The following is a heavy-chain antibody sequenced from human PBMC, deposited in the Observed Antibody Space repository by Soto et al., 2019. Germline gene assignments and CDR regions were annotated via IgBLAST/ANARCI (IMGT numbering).Heavy chain of an antibody. V-gene: IGHV4-30-4*01. D-gene: IGHD2-2*01. CDR1: GDSISSSDSY. CDR3: ARFSTLGKDYGMDV. CDR2: INSSGRT. J-gene: IGHJ6*02. Sequence: SETLSLTCSVSGDSISSSDSYWSLIRQAPEKGLEWIGYINSSGRTYYKPSLKSRDSISIDTSTNQFSLRLTSVTVADTAVYFCARFSTLGKDYGMDVWGQGTTVTVSS.